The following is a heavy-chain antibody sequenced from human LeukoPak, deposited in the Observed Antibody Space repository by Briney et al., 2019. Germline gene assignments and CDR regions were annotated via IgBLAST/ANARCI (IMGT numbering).Heavy chain of an antibody. CDR1: GGTFSSYA. D-gene: IGHD3-10*01. CDR3: ARSSTNYYGSGSYYNVMFDP. Sequence: SVKVSCKASGGTFSSYAISWVRQAPGQGLEWMGRIIPILGIANYAQKFQGRVTITADKSTSTAYMELSSLRSEDTAVYYCARSSTNYYGSGSYYNVMFDPWGQGTLVTVSS. CDR2: IIPILGIA. J-gene: IGHJ5*02. V-gene: IGHV1-69*04.